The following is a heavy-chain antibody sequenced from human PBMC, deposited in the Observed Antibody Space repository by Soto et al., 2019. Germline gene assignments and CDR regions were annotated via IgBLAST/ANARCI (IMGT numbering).Heavy chain of an antibody. CDR1: GNTFTTYG. V-gene: IGHV1-18*04. CDR3: ASEPIYYNDGSGYYPLGY. Sequence: GASVKVSCKASGNTFTTYGFSWVRQAPGQGLECVGWISASNGNTHYSQKFQGRVTMTTVTSTSTAYMELRSLTSGDTAVYYCASEPIYYNDGSGYYPLGYWGQGTLVTVSS. CDR2: ISASNGNT. J-gene: IGHJ4*02. D-gene: IGHD3-22*01.